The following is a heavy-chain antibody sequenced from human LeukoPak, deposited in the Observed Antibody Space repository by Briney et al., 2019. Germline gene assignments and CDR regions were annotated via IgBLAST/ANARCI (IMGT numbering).Heavy chain of an antibody. D-gene: IGHD1-1*01. CDR2: ISYDGSNK. Sequence: GRSLRLFWGASGFSFSIYGAHGLRQAPGKGLEWVAVISYDGSNKYYADSVKGRFTISRDNSKNTLYLQMNSLRAEDTAVYYCAKDRAVTTPEASYYFDYCGRGTLVTVSS. V-gene: IGHV3-30*18. CDR1: GFSFSIYG. J-gene: IGHJ4*02. CDR3: AKDRAVTTPEASYYFDY.